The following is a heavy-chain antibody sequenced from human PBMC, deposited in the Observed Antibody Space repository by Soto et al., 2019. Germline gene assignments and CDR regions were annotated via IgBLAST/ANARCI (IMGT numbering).Heavy chain of an antibody. CDR1: GFTFSNYA. D-gene: IGHD3-16*01. Sequence: GGSLRLSCVTSGFTFSNYAMNWVRQAPGKGLEWVSGISGSGDRTFYADSVRGRFTMSRDNSKRTVFLYMNNLRPEDSAIYYCAKDSSYELPNWFDPWGQGTLVTVSS. CDR3: AKDSSYELPNWFDP. V-gene: IGHV3-23*01. CDR2: ISGSGDRT. J-gene: IGHJ5*02.